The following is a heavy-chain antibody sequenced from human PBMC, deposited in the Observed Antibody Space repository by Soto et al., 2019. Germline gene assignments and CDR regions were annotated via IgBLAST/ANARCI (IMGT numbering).Heavy chain of an antibody. CDR2: ISYDGSNK. Sequence: QVQLVESGGGVVQPGRSLRLSCAASGFTFSSYAMHWVRQAPGKGLEWVAVISYDGSNKYYADSVKGRFTISRDNSKNTLYLQMNSLRAEDTAVYYCATHSSSDYWGQGTLVTVSS. J-gene: IGHJ4*02. D-gene: IGHD6-6*01. V-gene: IGHV3-30-3*01. CDR1: GFTFSSYA. CDR3: ATHSSSDY.